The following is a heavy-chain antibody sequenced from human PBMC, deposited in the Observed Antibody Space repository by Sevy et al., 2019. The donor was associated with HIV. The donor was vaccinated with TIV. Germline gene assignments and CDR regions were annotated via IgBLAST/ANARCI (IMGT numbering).Heavy chain of an antibody. CDR3: ARDPYARRGFDY. CDR1: GYNFNTYT. J-gene: IGHJ4*02. CDR2: LNPGNDNT. V-gene: IGHV1-3*01. D-gene: IGHD3-16*01. Sequence: ASVKVSCKATGYNFNTYTIHWVRQAPGQSLEWMAWLNPGNDNTKYSQQFRGRVTITRDTSARTVYMELTSLTSEDTAVYFCARDPYARRGFDYWGQGTLVTVSS.